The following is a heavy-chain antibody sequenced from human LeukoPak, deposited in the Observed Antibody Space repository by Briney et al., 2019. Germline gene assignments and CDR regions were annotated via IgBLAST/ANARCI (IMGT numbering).Heavy chain of an antibody. V-gene: IGHV4-31*03. Sequence: PSETLSLTCTVSGGSLSSGGYYWTWIRQHPGKGLEWIGYVDYSGSTYYNPTLKSRVTISVDTSKNQFSLRVTSVTAADTAVYYCTRASSRATGYVTWFDPWGQGTLVTVSS. CDR2: VDYSGST. CDR1: GGSLSSGGYY. CDR3: TRASSRATGYVTWFDP. D-gene: IGHD3-16*01. J-gene: IGHJ5*02.